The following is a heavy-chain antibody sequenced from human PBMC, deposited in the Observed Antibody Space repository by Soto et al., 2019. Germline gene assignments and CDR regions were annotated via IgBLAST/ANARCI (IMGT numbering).Heavy chain of an antibody. V-gene: IGHV4-59*01. D-gene: IGHD3-22*01. CDR2: IHYSGTA. CDR1: GGSINSFF. CDR3: ARLTYYDSTGAFDH. Sequence: TSETLSLTCTVSGGSINSFFWSWIRQPPGKGLEWIAYIHYSGTANYNPSLKSRVTISRDTSKNEFSLKLSSVSTADTAMYYCARLTYYDSTGAFDHWGQGALVTVSS. J-gene: IGHJ5*02.